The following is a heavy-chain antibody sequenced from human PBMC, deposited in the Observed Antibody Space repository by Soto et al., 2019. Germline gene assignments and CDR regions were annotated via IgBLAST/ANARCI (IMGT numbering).Heavy chain of an antibody. V-gene: IGHV3-30-3*01. CDR1: GFTFSSYA. D-gene: IGHD2-2*01. Sequence: PGGSLSLSCAASGFTFSSYAMSWVRQAPGKGLEWVALISHDGINKYYADSVRGRFTISRDSSTNTLYLQMNSLRAADTAVYYCGRCTSTSCHLGSDYWGQGTLVTVSS. J-gene: IGHJ4*02. CDR2: ISHDGINK. CDR3: GRCTSTSCHLGSDY.